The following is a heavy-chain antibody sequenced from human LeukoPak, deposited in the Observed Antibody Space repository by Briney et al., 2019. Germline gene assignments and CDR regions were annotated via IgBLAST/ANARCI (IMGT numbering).Heavy chain of an antibody. J-gene: IGHJ1*01. CDR1: GGSFSSYY. CDR3: VTRTD. Sequence: SETQTLICTVYGGSFSSYYWAWTRQAPGKGLEWIGEINPGGGTNYNPSLKSRVTMSKDTSKKYFSLKLSSVTAADTAVYYCVTRTDWG. D-gene: IGHD1-14*01. V-gene: IGHV4-34*01. CDR2: INPGGGT.